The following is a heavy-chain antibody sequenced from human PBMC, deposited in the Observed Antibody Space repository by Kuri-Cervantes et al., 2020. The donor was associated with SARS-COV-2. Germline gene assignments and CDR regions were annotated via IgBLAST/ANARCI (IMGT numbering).Heavy chain of an antibody. CDR2: ISAYNGNT. V-gene: IGHV1-18*01. Sequence: ASVKVSCKASGYTFTSYGISWVRQAPGQGLEWMGWISAYNGNTNYAQKLQGRVTMTTDTSTSTAYMELRSLRSDDTAVYYCARVPYYDFWSGYPWFDPWGQGTLVTVYS. D-gene: IGHD3-3*01. CDR3: ARVPYYDFWSGYPWFDP. CDR1: GYTFTSYG. J-gene: IGHJ5*02.